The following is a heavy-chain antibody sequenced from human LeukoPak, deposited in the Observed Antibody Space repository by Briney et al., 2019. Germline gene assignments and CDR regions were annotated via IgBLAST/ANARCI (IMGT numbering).Heavy chain of an antibody. CDR2: IYSSGSA. CDR1: GASISSYY. CDR3: ARQGAVDI. V-gene: IGHV4-4*09. J-gene: IGHJ3*02. Sequence: SQTLSLTCTVSGASISSYYWNWIRQPPGKGLDWIGFIYSSGSANYSPSLRSRVTMSVDMSKNQFSLKLRSVTAADTAVYYCARQGAVDIWGQGTMVIVSS.